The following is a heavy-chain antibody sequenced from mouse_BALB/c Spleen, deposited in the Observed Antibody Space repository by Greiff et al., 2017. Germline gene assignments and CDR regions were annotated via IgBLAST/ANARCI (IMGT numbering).Heavy chain of an antibody. V-gene: IGHV5-17*02. CDR1: GFTFSSFG. CDR2: ISSGSSTI. J-gene: IGHJ4*01. Sequence: DVQLVESGGGLVQPGGSRKLSCAASGFTFSSFGMHWVRQAPEKGLEWVAYISSGSSTIYYADTVKGRFTISRDNPKNTLFLQMTSLRSEDTAMYYCARGGAAMDYWGQGTSVTVSS. CDR3: ARGGAAMDY.